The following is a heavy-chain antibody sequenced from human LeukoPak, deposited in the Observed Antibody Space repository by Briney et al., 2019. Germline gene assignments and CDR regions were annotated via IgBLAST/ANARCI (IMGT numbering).Heavy chain of an antibody. CDR2: INDRGST. Sequence: KSSETLPLTCTVSGDSVRRYYWRWIRQPPGQGLEWLGHINDRGSTNYNPSLQGRVTISIDTSKNQFSLKVNSVTAADTAVYYCVRDSRYGSGWFEDGLDFWGQGTTVTVSS. CDR3: VRDSRYGSGWFEDGLDF. V-gene: IGHV4-59*02. D-gene: IGHD6-13*01. CDR1: GDSVRRYY. J-gene: IGHJ6*02.